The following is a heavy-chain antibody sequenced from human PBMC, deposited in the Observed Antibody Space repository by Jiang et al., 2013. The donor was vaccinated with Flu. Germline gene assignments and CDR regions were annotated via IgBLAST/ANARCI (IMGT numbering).Heavy chain of an antibody. CDR2: IYYSGST. J-gene: IGHJ4*02. D-gene: IGHD5-18*01. CDR1: GGSISSSSYY. Sequence: LLKPSETLSLTCTVSGGSISSSSYYWGWIRQPPGKGLEWIGSIYYSGSTYYNPSLKSRVTISVDTSKNQFSLKLSSVTAADTAVYYCALWLRRGFGYWGQGTLVTVSS. CDR3: ALWLRRGFGY. V-gene: IGHV4-39*07.